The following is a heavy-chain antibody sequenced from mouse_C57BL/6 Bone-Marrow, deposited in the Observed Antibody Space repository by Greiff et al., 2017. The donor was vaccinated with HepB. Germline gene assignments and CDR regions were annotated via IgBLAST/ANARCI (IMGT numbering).Heavy chain of an antibody. Sequence: QVQLQQPGAELVKPGASVKLSCKASGYTFTSYWMQWVKQRPGQGLEWIGEIDPSDSYTNYNQKFKGKATLTVDTSSSTADMQLSSLTSEDSAVYYCARGYGDDEGYYFDYWGQGTTLTVSS. D-gene: IGHD2-2*01. J-gene: IGHJ2*01. CDR2: IDPSDSYT. CDR1: GYTFTSYW. CDR3: ARGYGDDEGYYFDY. V-gene: IGHV1-50*01.